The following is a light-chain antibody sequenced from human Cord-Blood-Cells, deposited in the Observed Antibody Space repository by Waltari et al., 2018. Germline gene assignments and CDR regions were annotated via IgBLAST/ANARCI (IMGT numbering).Light chain of an antibody. CDR1: QSISSY. J-gene: IGKJ2*01. CDR2: AAS. Sequence: DIQMTQSPSSLSASVGDRVTITFRASQSISSYLNWYQQKPGKAPELLIYAASSLQSGVPLRFSGSGSGTDFTFTISSLQPEDFATYYCQQSYSTPYTFGQGTKLEIK. V-gene: IGKV1-39*01. CDR3: QQSYSTPYT.